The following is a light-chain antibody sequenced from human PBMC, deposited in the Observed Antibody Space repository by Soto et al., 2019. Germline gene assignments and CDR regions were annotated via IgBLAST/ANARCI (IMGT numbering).Light chain of an antibody. CDR3: SSYTTGSTLYV. Sequence: QSVLTQPASVSGSPGQSITISCTGSSNDIGVFKYVSWYQQYPGKAPKLIIFEVSNRPSGVSNRFSGSKSGNTASLTIAGLQAEDEADYHCSSYTTGSTLYVFGGGTKLTVL. V-gene: IGLV2-14*01. CDR2: EVS. CDR1: SNDIGVFKY. J-gene: IGLJ1*01.